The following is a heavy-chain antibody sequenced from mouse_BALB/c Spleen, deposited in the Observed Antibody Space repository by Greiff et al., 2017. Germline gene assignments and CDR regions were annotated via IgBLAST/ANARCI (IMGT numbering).Heavy chain of an antibody. CDR2: IYPGDGST. V-gene: IGHV1S56*01. CDR1: GYTFTSYY. CDR3: ARGVLRYFDV. J-gene: IGHJ1*01. D-gene: IGHD1-1*01. Sequence: VQLQQSGPELVKPGASVKMSCKASGYTFTSYYIHWVKQRPGQGLEWIGWIYPGDGSTKYNEKFKGKTTLTADKSSSTAYMLLSSLTSEDSAIYVCARGVLRYFDVWGAGTTVTVSS.